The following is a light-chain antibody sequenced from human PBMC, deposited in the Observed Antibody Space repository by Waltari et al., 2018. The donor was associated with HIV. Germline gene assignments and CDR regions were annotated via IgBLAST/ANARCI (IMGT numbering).Light chain of an antibody. CDR2: SND. CDR1: RSNIGSTT. CDR3: AAWDVSLNGLV. Sequence: QSVLTQPPSASGPPGQRVTSSCSGSRSNIGSTTVNWYQQLPGTAPKLLIYSNDQRPSGVPDRFSGSKSGTSASLAISGLQSEDEAGYYCAAWDVSLNGLVFGGGTKVTVL. V-gene: IGLV1-44*01. J-gene: IGLJ2*01.